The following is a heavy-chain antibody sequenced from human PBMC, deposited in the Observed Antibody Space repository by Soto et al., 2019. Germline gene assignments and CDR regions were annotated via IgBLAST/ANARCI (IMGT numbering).Heavy chain of an antibody. J-gene: IGHJ1*01. CDR3: ATPIAAAGSAEYFQH. D-gene: IGHD6-13*01. CDR1: GGSFSGYY. Sequence: KASETLSLTCAVYGGSFSGYYWSWIRQPPGKGLEWIGEINHSGSTNYNPSLKSRVTISVDTSKDQFSLKLSSVTAADTAVYYCATPIAAAGSAEYFQHWGQGTLVTVS. CDR2: INHSGST. V-gene: IGHV4-34*01.